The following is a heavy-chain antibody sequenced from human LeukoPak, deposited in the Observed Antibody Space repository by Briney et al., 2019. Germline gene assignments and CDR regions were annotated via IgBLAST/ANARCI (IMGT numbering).Heavy chain of an antibody. V-gene: IGHV4-59*08. Sequence: PSETLSLTCTVSGGSISSYYWGWIRLPPGKGLEWIGYVYYRGSTNYNPSLKSRVTISLDTPNNQFSLELTSVTAADTAVYYCARSRGDSTGWYTFDYWGQGTLVTVSS. D-gene: IGHD6-19*01. CDR2: VYYRGST. J-gene: IGHJ4*02. CDR1: GGSISSYY. CDR3: ARSRGDSTGWYTFDY.